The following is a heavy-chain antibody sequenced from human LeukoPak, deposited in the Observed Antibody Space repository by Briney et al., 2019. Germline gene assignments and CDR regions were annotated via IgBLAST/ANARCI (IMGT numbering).Heavy chain of an antibody. CDR2: ISSSSSTI. Sequence: GGSLRLSCAASGFTFSSYGMNWVRQAPGKGLEWVSYISSSSSTIYYADSVKGRFTISRDNAKNSLYLQMNSLRAEDTAVYYCARGTYYDSSGYYWGYWGQGTLVTVSS. CDR3: ARGTYYDSSGYYWGY. CDR1: GFTFSSYG. D-gene: IGHD3-22*01. J-gene: IGHJ4*02. V-gene: IGHV3-48*04.